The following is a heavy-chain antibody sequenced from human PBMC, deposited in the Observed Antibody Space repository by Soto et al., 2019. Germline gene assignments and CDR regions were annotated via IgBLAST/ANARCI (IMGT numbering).Heavy chain of an antibody. CDR2: IRYDGSNT. V-gene: IGHV3-33*01. J-gene: IGHJ4*02. CDR1: GFTFSGYG. CDR3: ARDGVGATSYFGYYDY. Sequence: QVQLVESGGGVVQPGRSLRLSCAASGFTFSGYGMHWVRQAPGKGLEWVAVIRYDGSNTYYADSVKGRFTISRDNSKNTLYLQMNSLRAEDMAVYYCARDGVGATSYFGYYDYWGQGALVTVSS. D-gene: IGHD1-26*01.